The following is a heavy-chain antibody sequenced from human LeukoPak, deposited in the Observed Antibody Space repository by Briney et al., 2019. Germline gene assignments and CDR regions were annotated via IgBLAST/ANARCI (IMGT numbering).Heavy chain of an antibody. CDR2: ISSSSSYI. CDR1: GFTFDTYA. CDR3: ARGVVPAAIGPGDY. V-gene: IGHV3-21*01. D-gene: IGHD2-2*02. J-gene: IGHJ4*02. Sequence: GGSLRLSCAASGFTFDTYAMSWVRQAPGKGLEWVSSISSSSSYIYYADSVKGRFTISRDNAKNSLYLQMNSLRAEDTAVYYCARGVVPAAIGPGDYWGQGTLVTVSS.